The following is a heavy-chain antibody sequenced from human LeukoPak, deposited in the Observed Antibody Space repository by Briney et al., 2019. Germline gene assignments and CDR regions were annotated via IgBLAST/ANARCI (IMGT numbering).Heavy chain of an antibody. J-gene: IGHJ6*02. CDR3: ARAGYYYYGMDV. CDR2: IYSGGST. V-gene: IGHV3-53*01. D-gene: IGHD1-14*01. CDR1: GFTVSSNY. Sequence: GGSLRLSCAASGFTVSSNYMSWVRQAPGKGLEWISVIYSGGSTYYADSVKGRFTIPRDNSKNTLYLQMNSLRAEDTAVYYCARAGYYYYGMDVWGQGTTVTVSS.